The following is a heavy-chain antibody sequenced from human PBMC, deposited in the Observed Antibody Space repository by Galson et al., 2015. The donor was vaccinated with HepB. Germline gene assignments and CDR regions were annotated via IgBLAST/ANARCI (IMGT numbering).Heavy chain of an antibody. J-gene: IGHJ5*02. Sequence: SLRLSCAASGFTFSSYAMHWVRQAPGKGLEWVAVISYDGSNKYYADSVKGRFTISRDNSKNTLYLQMNSLRAEDTAVYYCARVGRFLGFDPWGQGTLVTVSS. CDR3: ARVGRFLGFDP. CDR2: ISYDGSNK. V-gene: IGHV3-30-3*01. D-gene: IGHD3-3*01. CDR1: GFTFSSYA.